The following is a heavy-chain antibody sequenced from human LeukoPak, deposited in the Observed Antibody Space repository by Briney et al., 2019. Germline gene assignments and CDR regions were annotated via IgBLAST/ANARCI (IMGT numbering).Heavy chain of an antibody. CDR3: VSFYETY. V-gene: IGHV3-23*01. J-gene: IGHJ4*02. CDR2: ISGSGGST. CDR1: GFTFSTYA. D-gene: IGHD2/OR15-2a*01. Sequence: PGGSLRLSCAASGFTFSTYAMSWVRQAPGKGLEWVSSISGSGGSTYYADPAKGRFTISKDNAKNTVYLQMNSLRAEDTAVYYCVSFYETYWGRGTLVTVSS.